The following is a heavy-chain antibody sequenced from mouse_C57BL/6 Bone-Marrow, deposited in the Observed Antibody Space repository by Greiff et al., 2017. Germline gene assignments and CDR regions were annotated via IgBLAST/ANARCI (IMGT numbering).Heavy chain of an antibody. CDR1: GFSLSTSGMG. J-gene: IGHJ2*01. Sequence: QVTLKESGPGILQSSQTLSLTCSFSGFSLSTSGMGVSWIRQPSGKGLEWLAHIYWDDDKRYNPSLKSRLTISKATSRNQVFLKITSVDTADTATYYCARLLYYGSDYWGQGTTLTVSS. V-gene: IGHV8-12*01. CDR3: ARLLYYGSDY. CDR2: IYWDDDK. D-gene: IGHD1-1*01.